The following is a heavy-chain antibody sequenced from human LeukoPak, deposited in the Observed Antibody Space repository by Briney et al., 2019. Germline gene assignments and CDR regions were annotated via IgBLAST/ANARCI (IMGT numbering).Heavy chain of an antibody. Sequence: GGFLRLSCAASGFTVSSNYMSWVRQAPGKGLEWGSVIYSGGSTYYADSVKPRFTISSDNSKNTLYLQRNSHSTEDPARYYHPSLIEGSWESVDSWGQGTLVNVSS. V-gene: IGHV3-53*01. J-gene: IGHJ4*02. CDR2: IYSGGST. D-gene: IGHD2-15*01. CDR3: PSLIEGSWESVDS. CDR1: GFTVSSNY.